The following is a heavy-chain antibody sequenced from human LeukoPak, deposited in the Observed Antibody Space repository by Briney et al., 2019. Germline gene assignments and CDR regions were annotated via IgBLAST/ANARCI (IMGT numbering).Heavy chain of an antibody. J-gene: IGHJ4*02. CDR3: ARDRELGMGGLDY. CDR2: ISRSGSTI. CDR1: GLTLSDYY. Sequence: GGSLRLSCAASGLTLSDYYTSWIRQAPGEGLEWGSYISRSGSTIYYADSVKGRFTISRDNAKNSLYLQMNSLRAEDTAVYYCARDRELGMGGLDYWVQGTLVTVSS. V-gene: IGHV3-11*01. D-gene: IGHD7-27*01.